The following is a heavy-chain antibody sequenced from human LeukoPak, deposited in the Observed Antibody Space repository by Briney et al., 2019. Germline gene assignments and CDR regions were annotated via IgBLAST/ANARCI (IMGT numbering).Heavy chain of an antibody. CDR3: ARVRIYSSGWYGPFDY. Sequence: GGSLRLSCAASGFTFSSYSMNWVRQAPGKGLEWVSFISSSSSYIYYADSVKGRFTISRDNAKNSLYLQMNSLRAEDTAVYYCARVRIYSSGWYGPFDYWGQGTLVTVSS. V-gene: IGHV3-21*01. CDR1: GFTFSSYS. J-gene: IGHJ4*02. D-gene: IGHD6-19*01. CDR2: ISSSSSYI.